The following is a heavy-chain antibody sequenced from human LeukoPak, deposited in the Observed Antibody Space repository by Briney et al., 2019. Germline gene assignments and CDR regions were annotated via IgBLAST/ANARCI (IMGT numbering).Heavy chain of an antibody. CDR2: ISGSGGST. J-gene: IGHJ4*02. CDR1: GFTFSSYA. Sequence: PGGSLRLSCAASGFTFSSYAMSWVRQAPGKGLEWVSAISGSGGSTYYADSVKGRFTISRDSSKNTLYLQMNSLRAEDTAVYYCAKLSGYYLTYYFDYWGQGTLVTVSS. D-gene: IGHD3-22*01. CDR3: AKLSGYYLTYYFDY. V-gene: IGHV3-23*01.